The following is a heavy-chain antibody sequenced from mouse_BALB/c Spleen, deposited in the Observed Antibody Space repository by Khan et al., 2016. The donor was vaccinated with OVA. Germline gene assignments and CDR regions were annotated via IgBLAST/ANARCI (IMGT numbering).Heavy chain of an antibody. CDR1: GYSITSGYY. V-gene: IGHV3-6*01. D-gene: IGHD2-3*01. Sequence: EVQLQESGPGLVKPSQSLSLTCSVTGYSITSGYYWNWIRQFPGNKLEWMGYISYDGSNNYNPSLKNRISIIRDTSKNQFFLKLNSVTTEDTATYYCARGWLVKVDYWGHGTTLTVSS. J-gene: IGHJ2*01. CDR3: ARGWLVKVDY. CDR2: ISYDGSN.